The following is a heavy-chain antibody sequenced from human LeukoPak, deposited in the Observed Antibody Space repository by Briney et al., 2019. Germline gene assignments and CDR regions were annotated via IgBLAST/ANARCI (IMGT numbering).Heavy chain of an antibody. CDR2: ISWDGGST. D-gene: IGHD2-15*01. CDR1: GFTFDDYT. V-gene: IGHV3-43*01. Sequence: AGSLRLSCAASGFTFDDYTMHWVRQAPGKGLEWVSLISWDGGSTYYADSVKGRFTISRDNSKNSLYLQMNSLRTEDTALYYCAKDGYCSGGSCYSRYYYYGMDVWGQGTTVTVSS. J-gene: IGHJ6*02. CDR3: AKDGYCSGGSCYSRYYYYGMDV.